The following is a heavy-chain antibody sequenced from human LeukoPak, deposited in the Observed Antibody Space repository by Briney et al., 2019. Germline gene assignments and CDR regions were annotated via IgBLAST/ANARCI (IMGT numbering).Heavy chain of an antibody. CDR1: GFTFSSFE. V-gene: IGHV3-48*03. J-gene: IGHJ4*02. CDR3: ARFSPMIVVVISGAFDY. Sequence: GGSLRLSCAASGFTFSSFEMSWVRQAPGKGLEWISHISSSGSTIYYADSVKGRFTISRDNAKKSLYLQMNSLRAEDTAVYYCARFSPMIVVVISGAFDYWGQGTLVTVSS. D-gene: IGHD3-22*01. CDR2: ISSSGSTI.